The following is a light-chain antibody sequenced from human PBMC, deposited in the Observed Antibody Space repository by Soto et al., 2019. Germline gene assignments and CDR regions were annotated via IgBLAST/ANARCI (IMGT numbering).Light chain of an antibody. V-gene: IGKV1-39*01. Sequence: DVRMTQSPSSLSASVGDTITITCRASRTINTYLNWFQQKPGEPPRLLIYVASTLHDGVPLRFSGSGSGADFTLTISGLQPEDFASYHCQQTYSDISFGGGTKV. CDR2: VAS. J-gene: IGKJ4*01. CDR1: RTINTY. CDR3: QQTYSDIS.